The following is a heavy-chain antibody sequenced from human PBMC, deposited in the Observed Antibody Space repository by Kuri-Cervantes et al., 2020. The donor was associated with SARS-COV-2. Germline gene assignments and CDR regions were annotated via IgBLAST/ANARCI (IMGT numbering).Heavy chain of an antibody. J-gene: IGHJ6*02. D-gene: IGHD6-13*01. CDR1: GYTLTELS. CDR2: FDPEDGET. V-gene: IGHV1-24*01. Sequence: ASVKVSCKVSGYTLTELSMHWVRQAPGKGLEWMGGFDPEDGETIYAQKFQGRVTMTEDTSTDTAYMELSSLRSEDTAVYYCATWQQLVPYYGMDVWGQGTTVTVSS. CDR3: ATWQQLVPYYGMDV.